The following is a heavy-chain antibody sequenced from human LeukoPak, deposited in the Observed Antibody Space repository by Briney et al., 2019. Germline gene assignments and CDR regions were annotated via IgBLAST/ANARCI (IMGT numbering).Heavy chain of an antibody. V-gene: IGHV3-7*03. D-gene: IGHD2/OR15-2a*01. CDR2: VNRDGNEK. Sequence: PGGSLRLSXVASGFTFNKYWMIWVRQTPGKGLEWVANVNRDGNEKHYVDSVEGRFAISRDNAKNSLYLQMNSLRNEDTAVYYCVRDDGNRTGSTYYDAFDIWGQGTLVTVSS. CDR3: VRDDGNRTGSTYYDAFDI. J-gene: IGHJ3*02. CDR1: GFTFNKYW.